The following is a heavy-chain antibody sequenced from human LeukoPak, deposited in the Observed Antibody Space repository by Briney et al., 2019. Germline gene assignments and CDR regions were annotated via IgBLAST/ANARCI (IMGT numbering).Heavy chain of an antibody. Sequence: ASVKVPCKASGYTFTSYGISWVRQAPGQGLEWMGWISAYNGNTNYAQKLQGRVTMTTDTSTSTAYMELRSLRSDDTAVYYCARDLLTTYYDFWSGYSWFDPWGQGTLVTVSS. J-gene: IGHJ5*02. D-gene: IGHD3-3*01. CDR1: GYTFTSYG. CDR2: ISAYNGNT. CDR3: ARDLLTTYYDFWSGYSWFDP. V-gene: IGHV1-18*01.